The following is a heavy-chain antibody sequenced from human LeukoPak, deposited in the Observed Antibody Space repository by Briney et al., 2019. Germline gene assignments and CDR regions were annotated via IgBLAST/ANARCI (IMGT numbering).Heavy chain of an antibody. CDR2: IYPGDSDT. D-gene: IGHD3-3*01. V-gene: IGHV5-51*01. J-gene: IGHJ4*02. Sequence: GESLKISCKGSGYSFTSYWIGWVRQMPGKGLEWMGIIYPGDSDTRYSPSSQGQVTISADKSISTAYLQWGSLKASDTAVYYCASTSYDFRSGYLYWGQGTLVTVSS. CDR1: GYSFTSYW. CDR3: ASTSYDFRSGYLY.